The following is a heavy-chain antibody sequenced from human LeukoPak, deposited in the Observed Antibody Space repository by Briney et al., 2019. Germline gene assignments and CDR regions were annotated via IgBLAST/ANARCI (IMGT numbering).Heavy chain of an antibody. CDR3: ATDRTYYDILTGYTKYYFDY. V-gene: IGHV1-24*01. CDR1: GYTLTELS. Sequence: ASVKVSCKVPGYTLTELSMHWVRQAPGKGLEWMGGFDPEDGETIYAQKFQGRVTMTEDTSTDTAYMELSSLRSEDTAVYYCATDRTYYDILTGYTKYYFDYWGQGTLVTVSS. D-gene: IGHD3-9*01. CDR2: FDPEDGET. J-gene: IGHJ4*02.